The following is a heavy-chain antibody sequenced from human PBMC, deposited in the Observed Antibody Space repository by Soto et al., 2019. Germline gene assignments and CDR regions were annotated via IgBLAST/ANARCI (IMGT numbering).Heavy chain of an antibody. CDR2: INHSGST. V-gene: IGHV4-34*01. CDR3: ARGGGWRSSWYYYYYGMDV. Sequence: SETLSLTCAVYGGSFSVYYWSWIRQPPGKGLEWIGEINHSGSTNYNPSLKSRVTISVDTSKNQFSLKLSSVTAADTAVYYCARGGGWRSSWYYYYYGMDVWGQGTTVT. J-gene: IGHJ6*02. CDR1: GGSFSVYY. D-gene: IGHD6-13*01.